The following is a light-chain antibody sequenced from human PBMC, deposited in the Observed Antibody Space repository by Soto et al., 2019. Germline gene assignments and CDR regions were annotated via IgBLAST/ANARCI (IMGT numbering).Light chain of an antibody. J-gene: IGLJ1*01. CDR2: DVS. CDR3: CSSAGSFSYV. CDR1: SSDVGGYNY. Sequence: QSALTQPRSVSGSPGQSVTISCTGTSSDVGGYNYVSWYQQHPGKAPKLMIYDVSKRPSGVPDRFSGSKSGNTASLTISGLQAGDEADYYFCSSAGSFSYVFGTGTKVTV. V-gene: IGLV2-11*01.